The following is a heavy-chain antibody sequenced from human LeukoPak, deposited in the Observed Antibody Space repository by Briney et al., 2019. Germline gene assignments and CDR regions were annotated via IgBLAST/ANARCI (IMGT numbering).Heavy chain of an antibody. D-gene: IGHD3-10*01. Sequence: SETLSLTCTVSVGSISSYYWSWIRQPPGKGLEWIGYIYYSGSTSYNPSLKSRVTISVDTSKNQFSLKLSSVTAADTAVYYCARRGMVRGVIIMFSYYYYMDVWGKGTTVTISS. J-gene: IGHJ6*03. CDR3: ARRGMVRGVIIMFSYYYYMDV. CDR2: IYYSGST. CDR1: VGSISSYY. V-gene: IGHV4-59*12.